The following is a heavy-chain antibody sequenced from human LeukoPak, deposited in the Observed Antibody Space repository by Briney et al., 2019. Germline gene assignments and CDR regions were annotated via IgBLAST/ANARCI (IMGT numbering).Heavy chain of an antibody. CDR1: RYNFTSNA. CDR2: INTNTGDP. Sequence: ASVKVSCKASRYNFTSNAMHWVRQAPGQGLEWMGWINTNTGDPTYAQGFTGRFVFSLDTSVTTTYLQINSLKAEDTAVYYCAVGLNSRWPNWYFDLWGRGTLVTVSS. J-gene: IGHJ2*01. CDR3: AVGLNSRWPNWYFDL. V-gene: IGHV7-4-1*02. D-gene: IGHD6-13*01.